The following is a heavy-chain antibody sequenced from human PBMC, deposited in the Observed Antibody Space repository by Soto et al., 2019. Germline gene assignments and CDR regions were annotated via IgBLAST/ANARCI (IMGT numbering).Heavy chain of an antibody. Sequence: GGSLRLSCAASGFTFITYWMTWVRQAPGKGLEWVANIKQDGSEKYYVDSVKGQFTISRDNAKNSVYLQMNSLRAEDTAVYYCVRDYGRSYFDYWGQGTTVTVSS. CDR2: IKQDGSEK. J-gene: IGHJ4*03. CDR3: VRDYGRSYFDY. D-gene: IGHD3-16*01. V-gene: IGHV3-7*03. CDR1: GFTFITYW.